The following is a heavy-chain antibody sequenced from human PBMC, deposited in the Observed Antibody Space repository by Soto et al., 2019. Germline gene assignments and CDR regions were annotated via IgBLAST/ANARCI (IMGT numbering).Heavy chain of an antibody. J-gene: IGHJ2*01. V-gene: IGHV3-23*01. D-gene: IGHD1-1*01. CDR2: ITGGGDST. Sequence: EVQLLESGGGLVQPGGSLRLSCAASGFTFSSFAMNWVRQAPGKGLEWVSGITGGGDSTFYADSVKGRFTISRVQSKNTVNLQMNRLRAEDTAVYYCVKKIAGTTTCGAYWYFDLWGRGTLVTVSS. CDR1: GFTFSSFA. CDR3: VKKIAGTTTCGAYWYFDL.